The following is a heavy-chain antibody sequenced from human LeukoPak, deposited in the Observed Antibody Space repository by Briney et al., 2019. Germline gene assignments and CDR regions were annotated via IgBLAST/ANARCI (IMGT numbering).Heavy chain of an antibody. CDR2: IYYSGST. D-gene: IGHD5-24*01. CDR1: GGSFSGYY. CDR3: ARDSRREEMATITGRLFYYYGMDV. Sequence: SETLSLTCAVYGGSFSGYYWSWIRQPPGKGLEWIGYIYYSGSTNYNPSLKSRVTISVDTSKNQFSLKLSSVTAADTAVYYCARDSRREEMATITGRLFYYYGMDVWGQGTTVTVSS. J-gene: IGHJ6*02. V-gene: IGHV4-59*01.